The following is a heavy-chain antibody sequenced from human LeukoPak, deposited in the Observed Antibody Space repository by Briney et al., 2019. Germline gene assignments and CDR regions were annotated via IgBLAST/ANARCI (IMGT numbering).Heavy chain of an antibody. D-gene: IGHD2-21*01. CDR3: ARFSLLTRVVDY. CDR2: INAGNGNT. J-gene: IGHJ4*02. V-gene: IGHV1-3*01. Sequence: ASVKVSCKASGYTFTSYAMHWVRQAPGQRLEWMGWINAGNGNTKYSQKFQGRVTITRGTSASTAYMELSSLRSEDTAVYYCARFSLLTRVVDYWGQGTLVTVSS. CDR1: GYTFTSYA.